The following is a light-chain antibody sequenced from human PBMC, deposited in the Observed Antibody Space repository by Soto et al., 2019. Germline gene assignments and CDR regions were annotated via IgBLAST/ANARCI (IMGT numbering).Light chain of an antibody. CDR1: TSFVGTYNF. CDR2: EDT. J-gene: IGLJ1*01. Sequence: QSALAQPASVSGSPGQSITISCTGTTSFVGTYNFVFWCQQHPGKAPQVLIYEDTKRPSGVSNRFSGSTSGSTASLTISGLQAEDEADYYCCSYVGASTYVFGTGTKSPS. CDR3: CSYVGASTYV. V-gene: IGLV2-23*01.